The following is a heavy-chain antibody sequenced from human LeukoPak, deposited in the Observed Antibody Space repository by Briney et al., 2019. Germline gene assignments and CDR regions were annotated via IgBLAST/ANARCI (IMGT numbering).Heavy chain of an antibody. CDR1: GFTVSSNY. CDR3: ARIYYYGMDV. V-gene: IGHV3-53*01. J-gene: IGHJ6*02. CDR2: IYSGVST. Sequence: PGGPLRLSCAASGFTVSSNYMSWVRQAPGKGLEWVSVIYSGVSTYYADSVKGRFTISRDNARNSLYLQMNSLRAEDTAVYYCARIYYYGMDVWGQGTTVTVSS.